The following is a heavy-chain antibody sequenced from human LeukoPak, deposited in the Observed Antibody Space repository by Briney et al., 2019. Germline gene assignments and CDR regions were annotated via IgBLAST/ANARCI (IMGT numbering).Heavy chain of an antibody. J-gene: IGHJ4*02. Sequence: SETLSLTCTVSGDSISSSSSYWGWIRQPPGKGLEWIRSIYYSGSTYYNPSLKSRVTISVDTSKNQFSLKLSSVTAADTAVYYCARFYSSSWGYFDYWGQGTLVTVSS. D-gene: IGHD6-13*01. CDR1: GDSISSSSSY. V-gene: IGHV4-39*07. CDR2: IYYSGST. CDR3: ARFYSSSWGYFDY.